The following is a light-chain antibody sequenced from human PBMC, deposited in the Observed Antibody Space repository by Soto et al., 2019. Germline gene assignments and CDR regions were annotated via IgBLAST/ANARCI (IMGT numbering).Light chain of an antibody. J-gene: IGKJ5*01. CDR1: QSVSSN. V-gene: IGKV3-15*01. CDR3: QQYGSSPIT. CDR2: GAS. Sequence: EIVMTQSPATLSVSPGERATLSCRASQSVSSNLAWYQQKPGQVPRLLIYGASTRATGVPARFTGSGSGTEFTLTFSSLQSEDFAVYYCQQYGSSPITFGQGTRLEIK.